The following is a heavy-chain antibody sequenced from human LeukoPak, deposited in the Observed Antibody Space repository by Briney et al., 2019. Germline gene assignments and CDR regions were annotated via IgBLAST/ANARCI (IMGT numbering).Heavy chain of an antibody. Sequence: SETLSLTCTVSGGSISSSSYYWGWIRQPPGKGLEWIGYIYYSGSTNYNPSLKSRVTISVDTSKNQFSLKLSSVTAADTAVYYCARGYDSADYWGQGTLVTVSS. V-gene: IGHV4-61*05. J-gene: IGHJ4*02. CDR3: ARGYDSADY. CDR1: GGSISSSSYY. CDR2: IYYSGST. D-gene: IGHD5-12*01.